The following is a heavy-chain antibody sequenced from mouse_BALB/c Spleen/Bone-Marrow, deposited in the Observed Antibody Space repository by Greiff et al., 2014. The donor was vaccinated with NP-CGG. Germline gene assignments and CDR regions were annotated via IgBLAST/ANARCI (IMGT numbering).Heavy chain of an antibody. J-gene: IGHJ3*01. CDR3: ARRDYSFAY. CDR2: INPGSGGT. Sequence: LQESGAELVRPGTSVKVSRKASGYAFTNYLIEWVKQRPGQGLEWIGVINPGSGGTNYNEKFKGKATLTADKSSSTAYMQLSSLTSDDSAVYFCARRDYSFAYWGQGTLVTVSA. CDR1: GYAFTNYL. V-gene: IGHV1-54*01. D-gene: IGHD2-13*01.